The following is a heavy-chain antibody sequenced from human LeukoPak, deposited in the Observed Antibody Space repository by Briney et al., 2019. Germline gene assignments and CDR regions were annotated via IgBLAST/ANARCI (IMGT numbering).Heavy chain of an antibody. CDR1: GFTFGDYA. CDR3: TRDLKAGNRGY. D-gene: IGHD6-19*01. V-gene: IGHV3-49*03. J-gene: IGHJ4*02. Sequence: GGSLRLSCTASGFTFGDYAVSWFRQAPGKGLEWVGFIGGTIYGATTQYAASVKGRFTISRDDSKSIAYLQMNSLKTEDTAVYYCTRDLKAGNRGYWGQGTLVTVSS. CDR2: IGGTIYGATT.